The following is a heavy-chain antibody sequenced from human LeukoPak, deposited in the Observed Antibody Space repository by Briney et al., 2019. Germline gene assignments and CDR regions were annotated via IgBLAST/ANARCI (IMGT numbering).Heavy chain of an antibody. D-gene: IGHD4-23*01. Sequence: GSLRLSCAASGFTVSSNYMSWVRQAPGKGLEWVSVICSGGSTYYADSVKGRFTISRDNSKNTLYLQMNSLRAEDTAVYYCARTLRWSLFDYWGQGTLVTVSS. CDR1: GFTVSSNY. V-gene: IGHV3-53*01. CDR2: ICSGGST. J-gene: IGHJ4*02. CDR3: ARTLRWSLFDY.